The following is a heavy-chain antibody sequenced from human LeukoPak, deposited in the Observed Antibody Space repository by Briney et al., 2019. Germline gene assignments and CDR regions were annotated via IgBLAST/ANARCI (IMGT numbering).Heavy chain of an antibody. CDR3: ARDDTSATRHAFDI. Sequence: SETPSLTCAVYGGSFSGYYWSWIRQPPGKGLEWIGEINHSGSTNYNPSLKSRVTISVDTSKNQFSLKLSSVTAADTAVYYCARDDTSATRHAFDIWGQGTMVTVSS. D-gene: IGHD3-22*01. CDR2: INHSGST. V-gene: IGHV4-34*01. J-gene: IGHJ3*02. CDR1: GGSFSGYY.